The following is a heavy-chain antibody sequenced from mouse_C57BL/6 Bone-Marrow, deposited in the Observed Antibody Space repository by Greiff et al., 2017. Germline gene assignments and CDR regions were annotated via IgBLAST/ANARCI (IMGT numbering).Heavy chain of an antibody. CDR3: ARHPAFSG. J-gene: IGHJ4*01. Sequence: EVMLVESGGGLVQPGGSLKLSCAASGFTFSDYYMYWVRQTPEKRLEWVAYISNGGGSTYYPDTVKGRFTISRDNAKNTLYLQMSRLKSEDTAMYYCARHPAFSGWGQGTSVTVSS. V-gene: IGHV5-12*01. CDR2: ISNGGGST. CDR1: GFTFSDYY.